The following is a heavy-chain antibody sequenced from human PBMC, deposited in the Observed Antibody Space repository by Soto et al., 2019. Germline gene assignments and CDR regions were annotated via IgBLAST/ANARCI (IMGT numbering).Heavy chain of an antibody. Sequence: EVQLLESGGGLVQPGGSLRLSCAASGFTFSNSDMSWVRQAPGKGLEWVSYISRSGDSTYYADSVKGRFTISRDNSKNTLFLKVNSLKNEDTAVYYGAFSSGCFDAFDVWGQGKMVTVSS. CDR3: AFSSGCFDAFDV. CDR1: GFTFSNSD. J-gene: IGHJ3*01. D-gene: IGHD6-19*01. CDR2: ISRSGDST. V-gene: IGHV3-23*01.